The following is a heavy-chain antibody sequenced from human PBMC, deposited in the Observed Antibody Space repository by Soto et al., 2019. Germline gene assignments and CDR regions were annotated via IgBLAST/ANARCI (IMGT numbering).Heavy chain of an antibody. Sequence: SVKVSCKASGGTFSSYAISWVRQAPGQGLEWMGGIIPIFGTANYAQKFQGRVTITADESTSTAYMELSSLRSEDTAVYYCASESGDIVVVDVFDIWGKGPMVTVSS. CDR3: ASESGDIVVVDVFDI. CDR2: IIPIFGTA. J-gene: IGHJ3*02. D-gene: IGHD2-2*01. CDR1: GGTFSSYA. V-gene: IGHV1-69*13.